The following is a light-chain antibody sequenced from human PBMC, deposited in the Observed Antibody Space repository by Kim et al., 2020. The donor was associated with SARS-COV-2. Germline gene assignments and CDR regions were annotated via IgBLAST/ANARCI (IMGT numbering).Light chain of an antibody. CDR3: QQYNSWPLT. CDR2: GVS. J-gene: IGKJ4*01. Sequence: VSPGERATLSCRASQSVSSNLAWYQQKPCQAPRLLIYGVSTRATGIPASFTGSGSETEFTLTISSLQSEDFAVYYCQQYNSWPLTFGGGTKVDIK. CDR1: QSVSSN. V-gene: IGKV3-15*01.